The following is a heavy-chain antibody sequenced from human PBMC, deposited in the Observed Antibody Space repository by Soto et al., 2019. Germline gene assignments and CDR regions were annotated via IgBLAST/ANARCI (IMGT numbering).Heavy chain of an antibody. CDR2: IYPGDSDT. D-gene: IGHD2-15*01. CDR1: GYSFTSYW. Sequence: PGESLKISCKGSGYSFTSYWIGWVRQMPGKGLEWMGIIYPGDSDTRYSPSFQGQVTISADKSISTAYLQWSSLKASDTAMYYCARHSLGYCSGGSCYRPRYYYYMDVWGKGTRVTVSS. J-gene: IGHJ6*03. CDR3: ARHSLGYCSGGSCYRPRYYYYMDV. V-gene: IGHV5-51*01.